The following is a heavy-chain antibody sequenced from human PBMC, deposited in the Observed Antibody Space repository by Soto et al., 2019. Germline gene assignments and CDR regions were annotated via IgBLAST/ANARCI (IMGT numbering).Heavy chain of an antibody. Sequence: SETLSLTCAVSGGSIGTSAYYWGWIRQAPGKGLEWIGSINHSGNTYLSPSLKDRVTMSVDTSKNSFSLKLRSATAADTGLYYCSRRAPEGFDPWGQGTLVT. J-gene: IGHJ5*02. CDR2: INHSGNT. CDR3: SRRAPEGFDP. V-gene: IGHV4-39*01. CDR1: GGSIGTSAYY.